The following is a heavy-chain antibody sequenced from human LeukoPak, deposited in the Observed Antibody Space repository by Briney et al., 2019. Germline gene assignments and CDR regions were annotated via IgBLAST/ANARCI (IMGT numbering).Heavy chain of an antibody. CDR3: AKSSEMATILTEFDY. CDR1: GFTFSSYA. Sequence: GGSLGLSCAASGFTFSSYAMSWVRQAPGKGLEWVSAISGSGGSTYYADSVKGRFTISRDNSKNTLYLQMNSLRAEDTAVYYCAKSSEMATILTEFDYWGQGTLVTVSS. CDR2: ISGSGGST. D-gene: IGHD5-24*01. V-gene: IGHV3-23*01. J-gene: IGHJ4*02.